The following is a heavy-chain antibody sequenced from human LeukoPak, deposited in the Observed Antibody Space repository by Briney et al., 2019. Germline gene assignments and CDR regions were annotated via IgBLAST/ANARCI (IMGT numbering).Heavy chain of an antibody. CDR3: AGQTGPTFDI. J-gene: IGHJ3*02. V-gene: IGHV4-34*01. CDR1: GGSFNRYF. Sequence: SEALSLTCTVYGGSFNRYFYSRIRQPPGKGLEWIGEINHSGIFDYNPSLKSRVTISVDTSKKQFSLTLTSVTAADTSVYYCAGQTGPTFDIWGQGTMVTVSS. D-gene: IGHD3-9*01. CDR2: INHSGIF.